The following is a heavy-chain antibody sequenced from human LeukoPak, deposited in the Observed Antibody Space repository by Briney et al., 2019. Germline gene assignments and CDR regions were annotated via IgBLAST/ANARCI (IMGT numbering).Heavy chain of an antibody. CDR1: GGSISGHS. Sequence: SETLSLTCAVYGGSISGHSWTWIHQPPGKGLEWIGEMNHSGGANYNPSLESRLTMSVDSSKNQFSLKLSSVSAADTAVYYCTRWGSWPYDYWGQGTLVTVSS. D-gene: IGHD6-13*01. V-gene: IGHV4-34*01. J-gene: IGHJ4*02. CDR2: MNHSGGA. CDR3: TRWGSWPYDY.